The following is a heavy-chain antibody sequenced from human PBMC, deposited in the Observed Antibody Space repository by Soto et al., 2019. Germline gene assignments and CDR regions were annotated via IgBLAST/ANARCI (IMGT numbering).Heavy chain of an antibody. V-gene: IGHV1-69*02. CDR1: GGTFSSYT. D-gene: IGHD3-9*01. CDR3: ASRYDIGDY. CDR2: IIPILGIA. J-gene: IGHJ4*02. Sequence: QVQLVQSGAEVKKPGSSVKVDCKASGGTFSSYTVSWVRHAPGQGLEWMGRIIPILGIANYAQKFQGRVTITADKSTSTAYMELSSLRSEDTAVYYCASRYDIGDYWGQGTLATVSS.